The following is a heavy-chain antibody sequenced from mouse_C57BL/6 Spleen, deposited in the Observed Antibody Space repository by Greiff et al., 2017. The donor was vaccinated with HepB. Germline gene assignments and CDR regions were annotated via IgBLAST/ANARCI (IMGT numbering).Heavy chain of an antibody. V-gene: IGHV5-4*01. D-gene: IGHD4-1*01. J-gene: IGHJ1*03. CDR2: ISDGGSYT. CDR3: ARDRTGTRWYFDV. Sequence: DVMLVESGGGLVKPGGSLKLSCAASGFTFSSYAMSWVRQTPEKRLEWVATISDGGSYTYYPDNVKGRFTISRDNAKNNLYLQMSHLKSEDTAMYYCARDRTGTRWYFDVWGTGTTVTVSS. CDR1: GFTFSSYA.